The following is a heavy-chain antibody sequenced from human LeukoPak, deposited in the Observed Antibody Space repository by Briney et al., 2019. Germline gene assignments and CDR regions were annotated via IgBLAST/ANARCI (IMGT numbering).Heavy chain of an antibody. D-gene: IGHD3-10*01. CDR2: IYYSGST. CDR3: ARSHDSGSYLVWFDP. CDR1: GGSMSSSNYY. J-gene: IGHJ5*02. Sequence: PSETLSLTCTVSGGSMSSSNYYWGWVRQPPRTGLEWVGIIYYSGSTYYNPSLKSRVTISVDTGKNQCSLKLSVVTAADTAVYYCARSHDSGSYLVWFDPWGQGTLVTVSS. V-gene: IGHV4-39*01.